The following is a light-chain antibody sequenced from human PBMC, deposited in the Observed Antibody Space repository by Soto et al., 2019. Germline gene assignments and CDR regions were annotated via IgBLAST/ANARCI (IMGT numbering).Light chain of an antibody. CDR1: QGISTW. J-gene: IGKJ3*01. CDR3: QQANSLPFT. CDR2: AAS. Sequence: DIQMTQSPSSVSASVGDRVTLTCRASQGISTWLAWYQQKPGKAPKLLIYAASVLESGVPSRFSGTGSGTDFTLTIRSLQPEDFATYYCQQANSLPFTFGHGTKVHMK. V-gene: IGKV1-12*01.